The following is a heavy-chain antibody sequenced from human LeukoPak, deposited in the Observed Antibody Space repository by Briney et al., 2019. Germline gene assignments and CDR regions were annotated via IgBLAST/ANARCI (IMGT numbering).Heavy chain of an antibody. CDR2: IWYDGSNK. CDR1: GFNFSSYG. D-gene: IGHD2-15*01. V-gene: IGHV3-33*01. J-gene: IGHJ4*02. CDR3: ARVTCSGVSCYPWNSNYFDY. Sequence: GGSLRVSCAASGFNFSSYGMHWVRQAPGKGLEWVAVIWYDGSNKYYADSVKGRFTISRDNSKNTLYLQMNSLRAEDTAVYYCARVTCSGVSCYPWNSNYFDYWGQGTLVTVSS.